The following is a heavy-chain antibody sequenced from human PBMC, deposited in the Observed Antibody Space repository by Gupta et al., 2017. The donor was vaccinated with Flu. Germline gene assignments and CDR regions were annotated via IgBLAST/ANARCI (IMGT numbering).Heavy chain of an antibody. D-gene: IGHD2-15*01. J-gene: IGHJ4*02. Sequence: VRQAPGQGIEWMGIINPSGGSTSYAQKFQGRVTMTRDTSTSTVYMDLSSLRSEDTAVYYCARGHYSSQWYFDYWGQGTLVTVSS. CDR2: INPSGGST. V-gene: IGHV1-46*01. CDR3: ARGHYSSQWYFDY.